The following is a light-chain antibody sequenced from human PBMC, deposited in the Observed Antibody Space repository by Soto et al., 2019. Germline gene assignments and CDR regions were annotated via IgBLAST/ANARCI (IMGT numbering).Light chain of an antibody. J-gene: IGLJ3*02. CDR1: SSDVGGYNY. CDR2: EVS. CDR3: SSFTIINTGV. V-gene: IGLV2-14*01. Sequence: QSVLTQPASVSGSPGQSITISCTGTSSDVGGYNYVSWYQQHPGKAPKLMIYEVSNRPSGVSNRFFGSKSGNTASLTISGRQTEDEADYYCSSFTIINTGVFGGGTKLTVL.